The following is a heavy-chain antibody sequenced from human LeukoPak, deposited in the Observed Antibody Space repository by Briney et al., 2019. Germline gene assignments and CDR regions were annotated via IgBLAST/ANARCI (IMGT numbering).Heavy chain of an antibody. J-gene: IGHJ4*02. CDR3: ARDHVPYDYVWGSYQSDY. CDR1: GYTFTGYY. Sequence: ASVKVSCKASGYTFTGYYMHWVRQAPGQGLEWMGWINPNSGGTNYAQKFQGRVTMTRDTSISTAYMELSRLRSDDTAVYYCARDHVPYDYVWGSYQSDYWGQGTLVTVSS. CDR2: INPNSGGT. D-gene: IGHD3-16*02. V-gene: IGHV1-2*02.